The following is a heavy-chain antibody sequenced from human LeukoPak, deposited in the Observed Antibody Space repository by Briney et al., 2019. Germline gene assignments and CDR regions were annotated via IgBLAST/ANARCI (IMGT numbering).Heavy chain of an antibody. Sequence: SETLSLTCTVSGGSISSYYWGWIRQPPGKGLEWIGYIYYSGSTNYNPSLKSRVTISVDTSKNHFSLKLGSVTAADAAVYYCARDERRRDGYNYAEVWGQGTLVTVSS. V-gene: IGHV4-59*01. J-gene: IGHJ4*02. CDR1: GGSISSYY. D-gene: IGHD5-24*01. CDR3: ARDERRRDGYNYAEV. CDR2: IYYSGST.